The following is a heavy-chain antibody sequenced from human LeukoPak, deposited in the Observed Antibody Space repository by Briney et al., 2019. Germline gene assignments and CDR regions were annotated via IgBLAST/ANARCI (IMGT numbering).Heavy chain of an antibody. CDR2: INAGNGNT. Sequence: ASVKVSCKASGYTFTSYAMHWVRQAPGQRLEWMGWINAGNGNTKYSQKFQGRVTITGDTSASTAYMELSSLRSEDTAVYYCAGEWLAGPPSWFDPWGQGTLVTVSS. CDR3: AGEWLAGPPSWFDP. V-gene: IGHV1-3*01. CDR1: GYTFTSYA. D-gene: IGHD6-19*01. J-gene: IGHJ5*02.